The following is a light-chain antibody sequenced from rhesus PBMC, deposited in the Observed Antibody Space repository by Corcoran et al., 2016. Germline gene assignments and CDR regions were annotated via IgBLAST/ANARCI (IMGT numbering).Light chain of an antibody. CDR1: QGISNW. V-gene: IGKV1-69*01. J-gene: IGKJ3*01. CDR2: RAS. CDR3: QQHDNSPPFT. Sequence: DIQMTQSPSSLSASVGDRVTITCRASQGISNWLAWYQQTPGKAPKLRIYRASNLDTGVPSRLSGSGSGTDFTLTISSLQPEDIATYYCQQHDNSPPFTFGPGTKLDIK.